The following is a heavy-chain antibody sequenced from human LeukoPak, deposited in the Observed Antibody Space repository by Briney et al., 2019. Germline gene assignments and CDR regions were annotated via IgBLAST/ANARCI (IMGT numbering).Heavy chain of an antibody. Sequence: GESLKISCKGPGYSFTSYWISWVRQMPGKGLEWMGRIDPSDSYTNYSPSFQGHVTISADKSISTAYLQWSSLKASDTAMYYCVLVPNWFDPWGQGTLVTVSS. CDR3: VLVPNWFDP. J-gene: IGHJ5*02. CDR2: IDPSDSYT. D-gene: IGHD6-13*01. CDR1: GYSFTSYW. V-gene: IGHV5-10-1*01.